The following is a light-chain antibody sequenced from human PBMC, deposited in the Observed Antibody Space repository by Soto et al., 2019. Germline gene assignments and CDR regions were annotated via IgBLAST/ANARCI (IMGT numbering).Light chain of an antibody. Sequence: AIRMTQSPSSLSASTGDRATITCRASQGISSYLAWYQQKPGKAPKLLIYAASTLQSGVPSRFSGSGSGTDFTLTISCLQSEDFATYYCQQYYSYPFTFGPGTEVDIK. V-gene: IGKV1-8*01. J-gene: IGKJ3*01. CDR3: QQYYSYPFT. CDR2: AAS. CDR1: QGISSY.